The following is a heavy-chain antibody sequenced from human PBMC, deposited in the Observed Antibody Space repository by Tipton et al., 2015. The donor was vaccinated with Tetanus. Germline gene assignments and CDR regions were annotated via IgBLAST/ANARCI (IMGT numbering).Heavy chain of an antibody. V-gene: IGHV4-59*05. CDR2: IYGRGST. D-gene: IGHD3-10*01. J-gene: IGHJ3*02. Sequence: TLSLTCTVSGGSTHGFYWTWIRQSAGKGLEWIGRIYGRGSTNYNPSLKGRVTISGDTSKNLFSLTSVTASDTAVYYCARPEASGRARGFDIWGQGTKVTVSP. CDR3: ARPEASGRARGFDI. CDR1: GGSTHGFY.